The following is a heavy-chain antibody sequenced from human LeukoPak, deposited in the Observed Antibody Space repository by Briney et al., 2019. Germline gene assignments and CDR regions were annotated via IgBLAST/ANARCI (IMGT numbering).Heavy chain of an antibody. Sequence: PGGSLRLSCAASGFTFSSYAMSWVRQAPGKGLEWVSAISGSGGSTYYADSVKGRFTISRDNSKNTLYLQMNSLRAEDTAVYYCAKDLKVRGVRYYYMDVWGKGTMVTVSS. V-gene: IGHV3-23*01. D-gene: IGHD3-10*01. CDR1: GFTFSSYA. J-gene: IGHJ6*03. CDR3: AKDLKVRGVRYYYMDV. CDR2: ISGSGGST.